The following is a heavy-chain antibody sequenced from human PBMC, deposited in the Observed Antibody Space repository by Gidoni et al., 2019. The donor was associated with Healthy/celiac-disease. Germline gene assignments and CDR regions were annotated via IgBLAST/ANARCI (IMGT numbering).Heavy chain of an antibody. Sequence: SFSGYYWSWIRQPPGKGLDWIGEINHSGSTNYNPSLKSRVTISVDTSKNQFSLKLSSVTAADTAVYYCARSGKRSYGMDVWGQGTTVTVSS. CDR2: INHSGST. CDR3: ARSGKRSYGMDV. J-gene: IGHJ6*02. D-gene: IGHD3-10*01. V-gene: IGHV4-34*01. CDR1: SFSGYY.